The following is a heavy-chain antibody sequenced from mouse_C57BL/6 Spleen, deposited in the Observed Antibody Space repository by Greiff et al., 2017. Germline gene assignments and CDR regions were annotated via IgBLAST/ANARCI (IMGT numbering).Heavy chain of an antibody. Sequence: EVQLVESGGGLVKPGGSLKLSCAASGFTFSSYAMSWVRQTPEKRLEWVATISDGGSYTYYPDNVKGRFTISRDNAKNNRYLQMSHLKSEDTAMYYCARDDYYGSSYDYWGQGTTLTVSS. CDR1: GFTFSSYA. V-gene: IGHV5-4*01. CDR3: ARDDYYGSSYDY. D-gene: IGHD1-1*01. J-gene: IGHJ2*01. CDR2: ISDGGSYT.